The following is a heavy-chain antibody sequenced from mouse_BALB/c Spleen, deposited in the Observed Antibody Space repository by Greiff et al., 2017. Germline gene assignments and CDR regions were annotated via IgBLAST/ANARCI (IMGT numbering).Heavy chain of an antibody. CDR1: GYSFTSYW. Sequence: VQLQQSGPQLVRPGASVKISCKASGYSFTSYWMHWVKQRPGQGLEWIGMIDPSDSETRLNQKFKDKATLTVDKSSSTAYMQLSSPTSEDSAVYYCAPWGYAWFAYWGQGTLVTVSA. CDR3: APWGYAWFAY. J-gene: IGHJ3*01. CDR2: IDPSDSET. D-gene: IGHD2-2*01. V-gene: IGHV1-74*04.